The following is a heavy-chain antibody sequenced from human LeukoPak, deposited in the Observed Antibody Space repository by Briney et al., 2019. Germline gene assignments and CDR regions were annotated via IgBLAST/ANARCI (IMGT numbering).Heavy chain of an antibody. CDR2: ITASGDRT. V-gene: IGHV3-23*01. CDR3: ARSTAASASDY. J-gene: IGHJ4*02. Sequence: PGGSLRLSCAAAGFIFSNNAMTWVRQAPGKGLEWVSSITASGDRTFNADSVKGRFTISRDNSKNTLYPLMNSLRAEDTALYYCARSTAASASDYWGQGTLVTVSS. D-gene: IGHD6-13*01. CDR1: GFIFSNNA.